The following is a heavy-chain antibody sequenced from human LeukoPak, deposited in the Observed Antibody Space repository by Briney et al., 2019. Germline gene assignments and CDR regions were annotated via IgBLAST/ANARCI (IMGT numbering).Heavy chain of an antibody. J-gene: IGHJ5*02. CDR3: ARDSRKINWFDP. V-gene: IGHV4-59*01. Sequence: SETLSLTCTVSGGSISSYYWSWIRQPPGKGLEWIGYVYYSGTTSYNPSLKSRVTISVDTSKNQFSLKLSSVTAADTAVYYCARDSRKINWFDPWGQGTLVTVSS. CDR1: GGSISSYY. CDR2: VYYSGTT.